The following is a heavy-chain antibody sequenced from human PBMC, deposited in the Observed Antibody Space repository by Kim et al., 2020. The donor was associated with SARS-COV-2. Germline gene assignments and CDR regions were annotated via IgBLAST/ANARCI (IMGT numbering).Heavy chain of an antibody. J-gene: IGHJ4*02. D-gene: IGHD6-13*01. Sequence: NYAQKRQGRVTMTSDTSTSTAYMELRSLRSDDTAVYYCARWYSRDESFDYWGQGTLVTVSS. V-gene: IGHV1-18*01. CDR3: ARWYSRDESFDY.